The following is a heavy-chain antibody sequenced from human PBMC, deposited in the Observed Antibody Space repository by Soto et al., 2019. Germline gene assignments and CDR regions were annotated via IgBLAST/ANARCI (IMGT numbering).Heavy chain of an antibody. CDR1: GFTFSSYA. CDR2: ISGSGGST. V-gene: IGHV3-23*01. Sequence: EVQLLESGGGLVQPGGSLTLSCAASGFTFSSYAMSWVRQAPGKGLEWVSAISGSGGSTYYADSVKGRFTISRDNSKNTLYLQMNSLRAEDTAVYYCAKPRVTTYYYYYYMDVWGKGTTVTVSS. CDR3: AKPRVTTYYYYYYMDV. J-gene: IGHJ6*03. D-gene: IGHD4-17*01.